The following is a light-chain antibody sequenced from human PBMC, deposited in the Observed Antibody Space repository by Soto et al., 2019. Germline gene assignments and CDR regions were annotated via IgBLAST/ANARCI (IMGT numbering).Light chain of an antibody. V-gene: IGKV3-15*01. CDR3: QKYNNWPPIT. Sequence: EIVMTQSPATLSLSPGERATLSCRASQSVSSNLAWYQQKPGQAPRLLIYDASTRATGIPDRFSGSGSGTEFTLTISRLQSEDFAVYYCQKYNNWPPITFGQGTRLEIK. J-gene: IGKJ5*01. CDR1: QSVSSN. CDR2: DAS.